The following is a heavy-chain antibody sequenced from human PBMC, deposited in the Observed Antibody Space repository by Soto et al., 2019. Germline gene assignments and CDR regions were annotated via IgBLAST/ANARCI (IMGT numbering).Heavy chain of an antibody. CDR3: ARLLGGWFDP. Sequence: QLQLQESGPGLVKPSETLSLTCTVSGGSISSSSYYWGWIRQPPGKGLEWIGSIYYSGSTYYNPSRRRRVTLSVDTSKTQFSLQLSSVTAADTAVYYCARLLGGWFDPWGQGTLVTVSS. CDR2: IYYSGST. J-gene: IGHJ5*02. CDR1: GGSISSSSYY. D-gene: IGHD1-26*01. V-gene: IGHV4-39*01.